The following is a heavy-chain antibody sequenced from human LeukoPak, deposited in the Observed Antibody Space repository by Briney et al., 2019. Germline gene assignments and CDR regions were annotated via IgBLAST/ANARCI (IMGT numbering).Heavy chain of an antibody. D-gene: IGHD6-13*01. Sequence: ASVKVSCKASGGTLSRYGINWVRQAPGQGLEWMGRLIPTFGSTNYAQKFQGRVTITTDESTTTAYMKVSSLTSEDTAVYYCAGETLAPSGVKYFHHWGQGTLVTVSS. V-gene: IGHV1-69*05. J-gene: IGHJ1*01. CDR3: AGETLAPSGVKYFHH. CDR2: LIPTFGST. CDR1: GGTLSRYG.